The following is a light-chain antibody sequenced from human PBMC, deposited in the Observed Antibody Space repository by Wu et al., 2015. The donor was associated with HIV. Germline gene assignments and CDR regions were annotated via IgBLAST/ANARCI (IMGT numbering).Light chain of an antibody. V-gene: IGKV3-20*01. J-gene: IGKJ4*01. CDR3: QQYGSSPPLT. CDR2: SVS. CDR1: QRVSSTY. Sequence: EIVLTQSPGILSLSPGERATLSCRASQRVSSTYLAWYQQKPGQAPRLLIYSVSSRATGIPDRFSGSGSGTDFTLTINRLEPEDFAVYYCQQYGSSPPLTFGGGPRWRSN.